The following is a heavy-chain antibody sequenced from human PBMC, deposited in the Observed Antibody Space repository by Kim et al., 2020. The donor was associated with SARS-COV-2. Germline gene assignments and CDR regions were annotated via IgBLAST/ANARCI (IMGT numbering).Heavy chain of an antibody. D-gene: IGHD3-3*01. Sequence: SETLSLTCTVSGGSISSGGYYWSWIRQHPGKGLEWIGYIYYSGSTYYNPSLKSRVTISVDTSKNQFSLKLSSVTAADTAVYYCARGSITIFGVVTEFVYLGQRGLVTVSS. CDR2: IYYSGST. CDR1: GGSISSGGYY. V-gene: IGHV4-31*03. J-gene: IGHJ4*02. CDR3: ARGSITIFGVVTEFVY.